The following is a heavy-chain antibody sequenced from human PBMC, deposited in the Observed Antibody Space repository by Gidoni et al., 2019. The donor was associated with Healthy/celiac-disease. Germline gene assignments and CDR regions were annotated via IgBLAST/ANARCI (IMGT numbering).Heavy chain of an antibody. Sequence: QVQLQESGPGLVKPSENLSLTCAVSGSSISSGYYWGWIRQPPGKGLEWIGSIYPSGSTYYNPSLKSRVTISVDTSKNQFSLKLSSVTAADTAVYYCARDPWSYYGSGSSPSFDPWGQGTLVTVSS. CDR3: ARDPWSYYGSGSSPSFDP. CDR1: GSSISSGYY. D-gene: IGHD3-10*01. J-gene: IGHJ5*02. V-gene: IGHV4-38-2*02. CDR2: IYPSGST.